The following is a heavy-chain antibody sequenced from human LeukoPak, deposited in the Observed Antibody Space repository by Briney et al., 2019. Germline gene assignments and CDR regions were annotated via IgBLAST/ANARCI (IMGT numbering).Heavy chain of an antibody. J-gene: IGHJ4*02. CDR2: IYYSGST. Sequence: SETLSLTCIVSGGSISSYYWSWIRQPPGKGLEWIGYIYYSGSTNYNPSLKSRVTISVDTSKNQFSLKLSSVTAADTAVYYCARGGARGYADYWGQGTLVTVSS. V-gene: IGHV4-59*01. D-gene: IGHD5-18*01. CDR1: GGSISSYY. CDR3: ARGGARGYADY.